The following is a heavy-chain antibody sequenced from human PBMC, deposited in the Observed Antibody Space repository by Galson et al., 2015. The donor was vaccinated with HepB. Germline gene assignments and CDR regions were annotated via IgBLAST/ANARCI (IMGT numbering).Heavy chain of an antibody. CDR1: GGTFSSYT. J-gene: IGHJ3*02. D-gene: IGHD3-22*01. CDR2: IIPILGIA. CDR3: AREGTYYYDSSGYYAFDI. Sequence: SVKVSCKASGGTFSSYTISWVRQAPGQGLEWMGRIIPILGIANYAQKFQGRVTITADKSTSTAYMELSSLRSEDTAVYYCAREGTYYYDSSGYYAFDIWGQGTMVTVSS. V-gene: IGHV1-69*04.